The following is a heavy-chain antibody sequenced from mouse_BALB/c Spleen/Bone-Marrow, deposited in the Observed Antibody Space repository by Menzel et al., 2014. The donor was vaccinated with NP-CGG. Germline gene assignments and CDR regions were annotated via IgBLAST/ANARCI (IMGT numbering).Heavy chain of an antibody. Sequence: EVKVVESGGSLVQPGGSRKLSCAASGFTFSSFGMHWVRQAPEKGLEWVAYISSGSTTIFYADTVKGRFTISRDNPKNTLFLQMTSLRSEDTAMYYCTRGGNWDDFDYWGQGTTLTVSS. D-gene: IGHD4-1*01. V-gene: IGHV5-17*02. CDR2: ISSGSTTI. CDR3: TRGGNWDDFDY. CDR1: GFTFSSFG. J-gene: IGHJ2*01.